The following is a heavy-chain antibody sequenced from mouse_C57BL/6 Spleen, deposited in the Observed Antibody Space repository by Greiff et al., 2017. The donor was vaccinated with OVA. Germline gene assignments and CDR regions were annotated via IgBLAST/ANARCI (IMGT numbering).Heavy chain of an antibody. CDR3: TRKEVYYVYLYYFDY. CDR2: IDPETGGT. CDR1: GYTFTDYE. V-gene: IGHV1-15*01. J-gene: IGHJ2*01. Sequence: SGAELVRPGASVTLSCKASGYTFTDYEMHWVKQTPVHGLEWIGAIDPETGGTAYNQKFKGKAILTADKSSSTAYMELRSLTSEDSAVYYCTRKEVYYVYLYYFDYWGQGTTLTVSS. D-gene: IGHD2-2*01.